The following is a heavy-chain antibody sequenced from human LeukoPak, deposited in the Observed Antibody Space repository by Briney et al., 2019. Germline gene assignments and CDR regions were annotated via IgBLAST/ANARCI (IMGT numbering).Heavy chain of an antibody. V-gene: IGHV3-23*01. CDR3: AKTPLFVDFSYFDY. D-gene: IGHD3-3*01. CDR2: ISGSGGST. J-gene: IGHJ4*02. CDR1: GFTFSSYA. Sequence: QPGGSLRLSCATSGFTFSSYAMSWVRQAPGKGLEWVSAISGSGGSTYYADSVKGRFTISRDNSKNTLYLQMNSLRAEDTAVYYCAKTPLFVDFSYFDYWGQGTLVTVSS.